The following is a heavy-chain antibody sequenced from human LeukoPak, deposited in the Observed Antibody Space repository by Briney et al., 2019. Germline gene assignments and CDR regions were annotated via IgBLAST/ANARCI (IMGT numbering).Heavy chain of an antibody. D-gene: IGHD3-22*01. CDR1: GYTFTGYY. CDR2: INPNSGGT. V-gene: IGHV1-2*02. J-gene: IGHJ4*02. CDR3: ARVLYYYDSSGPTPYFDY. Sequence: GASVKVSCKASGYTFTGYYMHWVRQAPGQGLEWMGWINPNSGGTNYAQKFQGRVTMTRDTSISTAYMELSRLRSDDTAVYYCARVLYYYDSSGPTPYFDYWGQGTLVTVSS.